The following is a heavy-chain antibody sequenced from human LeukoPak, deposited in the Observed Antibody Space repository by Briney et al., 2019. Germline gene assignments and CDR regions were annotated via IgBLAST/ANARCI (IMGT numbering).Heavy chain of an antibody. V-gene: IGHV1-24*01. J-gene: IGHJ6*02. D-gene: IGHD2-2*02. CDR3: ATLTTHIVVVPAAIRRGYYYYGMDV. Sequence: ASVKVSCKVSGYTLTELSMHWVRQAPGKGLEWMGGFGPEDGETIYAQKFQGRVTMTEDTSTDTAYMELSSLRSEDTAVYYCATLTTHIVVVPAAIRRGYYYYGMDVWGQGTTVTVSS. CDR2: FGPEDGET. CDR1: GYTLTELS.